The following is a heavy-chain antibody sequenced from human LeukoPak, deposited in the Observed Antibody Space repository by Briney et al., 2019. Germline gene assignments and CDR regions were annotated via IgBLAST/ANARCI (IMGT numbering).Heavy chain of an antibody. V-gene: IGHV1-69*04. CDR2: IIPILGIA. CDR1: GGTFSSYA. Sequence: SVKVSCKASGGTFSSYAISWVRQAPGQGLEWMGRIIPILGIANYAQKFQGRVTITADKSTSTAYMELSSLRSEDTAVYYCARATSSIAARRDYHYYGMDVWGQGTTVTVSS. D-gene: IGHD6-6*01. J-gene: IGHJ6*02. CDR3: ARATSSIAARRDYHYYGMDV.